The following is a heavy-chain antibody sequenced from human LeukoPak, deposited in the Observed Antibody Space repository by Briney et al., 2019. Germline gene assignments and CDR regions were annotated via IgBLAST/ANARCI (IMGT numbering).Heavy chain of an antibody. CDR1: GYTFTSYY. Sequence: ASVKVSCKASGYTFTSYYMHWVRQAPGQGLEWMGIINPSGGSTSYAQKFQGRVTMTRDTSTSTVYMELSSLRSEDTAVYYCARDLGVAAAGGGPYFDYWGQGTLVTVSS. V-gene: IGHV1-46*01. J-gene: IGHJ4*02. CDR2: INPSGGST. D-gene: IGHD6-13*01. CDR3: ARDLGVAAAGGGPYFDY.